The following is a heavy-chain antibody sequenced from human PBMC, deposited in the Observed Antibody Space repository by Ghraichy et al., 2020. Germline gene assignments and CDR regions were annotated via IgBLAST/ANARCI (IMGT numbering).Heavy chain of an antibody. CDR2: IYHTGTT. CDR1: GGSVRSYY. V-gene: IGHV4-59*02. D-gene: IGHD6-6*01. CDR3: ARGLRSSSSQATTLDY. J-gene: IGHJ4*02. Sequence: SETLSLTCTVSGGSVRSYYWSWIRQPPGRGLEWIAYIYHTGTTKCNPSLQSRVSISLDTSKNQISLNLTSVATADTALYYCARGLRSSSSQATTLDYWGQGTLVTVSS.